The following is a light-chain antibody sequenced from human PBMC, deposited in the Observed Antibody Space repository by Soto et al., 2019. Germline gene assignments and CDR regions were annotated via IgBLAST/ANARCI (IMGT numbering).Light chain of an antibody. Sequence: DIQMTQSPSSLSASVGDRVTITCRASQSISSYLNWYQQKPGKAPKLLIYAASSLQSGVPSRFSGSGSGTDFTPTISSLQPEDFATYYCPQSYSTPRTFGQGTKVDI. J-gene: IGKJ1*01. V-gene: IGKV1-39*01. CDR1: QSISSY. CDR3: PQSYSTPRT. CDR2: AAS.